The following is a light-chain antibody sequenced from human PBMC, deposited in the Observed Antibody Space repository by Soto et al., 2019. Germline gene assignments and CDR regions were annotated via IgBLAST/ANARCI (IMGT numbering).Light chain of an antibody. CDR1: QSIGGY. V-gene: IGKV1-39*01. CDR2: ATS. Sequence: DIQLTQSPSSLSASVRDRVTITCWASQSIGGYLNWYQQKSGQAPKLLIYATSTLQTGVPSRFSGTGSGTDFTLTISSLQPEDCATYYCQQSYSLWTFGQGTKVDIK. CDR3: QQSYSLWT. J-gene: IGKJ1*01.